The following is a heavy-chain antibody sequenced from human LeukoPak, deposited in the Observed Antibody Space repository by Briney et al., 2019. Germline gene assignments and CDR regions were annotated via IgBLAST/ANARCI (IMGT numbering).Heavy chain of an antibody. CDR3: ARHRDYGSGWFGFDY. CDR1: GGSISGYY. V-gene: IGHV4-59*08. Sequence: PSETLSLTCTVSGGSISGYYWSWIRQPPGKGLEWIAYIYYSGSNNHNPSLKSRVTISVDTSKNQFSLKLSSVTATDTAVYYRARHRDYGSGWFGFDYWGQGALVTVSS. J-gene: IGHJ4*02. CDR2: IYYSGSN. D-gene: IGHD6-19*01.